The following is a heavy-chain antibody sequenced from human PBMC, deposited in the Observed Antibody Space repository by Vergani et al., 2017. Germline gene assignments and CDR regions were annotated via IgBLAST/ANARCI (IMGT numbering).Heavy chain of an antibody. Sequence: EVQVVESGGGLIKPGGSLRLSCVVSGITFKNAWINWVRQAPGKGREWIGRIRSKNDGGTADYAAPLKGRLTISRDDSKDSAFLLVNNLKTEDTAVYFWYTDYHDYWGQGTLVTVSS. D-gene: IGHD1-14*01. CDR3: YTDYHDY. CDR1: GITFKNAW. V-gene: IGHV3-15*01. J-gene: IGHJ4*02. CDR2: IRSKNDGGTA.